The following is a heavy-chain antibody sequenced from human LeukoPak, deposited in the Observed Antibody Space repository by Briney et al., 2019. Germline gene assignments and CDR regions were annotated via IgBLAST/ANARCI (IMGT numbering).Heavy chain of an antibody. CDR1: GYSFARYR. Sequence: GESLKISCKGSGYSFARYRIGWVRQMPGKGLEWMGIIYPGDSDTRYSPSFQGQVTISADKSINTAYLQWSSLKASDTAMYYCARRDGSANYYYDYWGQGTLVTVSS. CDR3: ARRDGSANYYYDY. V-gene: IGHV5-51*01. D-gene: IGHD3-10*01. J-gene: IGHJ4*02. CDR2: IYPGDSDT.